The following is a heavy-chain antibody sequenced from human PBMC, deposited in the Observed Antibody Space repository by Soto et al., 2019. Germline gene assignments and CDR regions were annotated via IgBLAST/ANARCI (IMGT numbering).Heavy chain of an antibody. J-gene: IGHJ4*02. D-gene: IGHD6-13*01. V-gene: IGHV1-69*13. Sequence: SVKVSCKASGGTFSSYRINWVRQAPGQGLEWVGGIVPIYRTADYAQKFQGRVTITADESARTSYMELRSLKPQDTAVYYCVRDSGAKLSSSWGQGTLVTVSS. CDR3: VRDSGAKLSSS. CDR1: GGTFSSYR. CDR2: IVPIYRTA.